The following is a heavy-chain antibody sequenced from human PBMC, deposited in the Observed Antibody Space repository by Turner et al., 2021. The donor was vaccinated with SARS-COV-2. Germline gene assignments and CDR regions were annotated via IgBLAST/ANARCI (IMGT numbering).Heavy chain of an antibody. D-gene: IGHD3-3*01. J-gene: IGHJ4*02. CDR3: ARERRGYYAEY. CDR1: GFTFSDFA. V-gene: IGHV3-30-3*01. CDR2: ISYDGSNQ. Sequence: QVQLVESGGGVVQPGRSLRLSCAASGFTFSDFAMHWVRQAPGKGLEWVALISYDGSNQYYADSLKGRFTISRDDSKNTLYLQMNSLSAEDTAVYHCARERRGYYAEYWGQGSLVTVSS.